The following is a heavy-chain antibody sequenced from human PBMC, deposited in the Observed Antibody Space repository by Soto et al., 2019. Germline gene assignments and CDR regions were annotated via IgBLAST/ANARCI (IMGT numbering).Heavy chain of an antibody. CDR1: SGSTSSSKW. J-gene: IGHJ5*02. Sequence: SETLSLTCAVTSGSTSSSKWWSWVRQPPGKGLECIGAIYHSRSTNYNPSLKSRVTISVDKSKNQFSLKLSPLTAADTAVHSRAIIAAAARFDTWGQGTLVTVSS. V-gene: IGHV4-4*02. D-gene: IGHD6-13*01. CDR3: AIIAAAARFDT. CDR2: IYHSRST.